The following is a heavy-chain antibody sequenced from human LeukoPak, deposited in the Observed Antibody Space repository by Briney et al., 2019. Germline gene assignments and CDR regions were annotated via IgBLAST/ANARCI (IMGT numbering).Heavy chain of an antibody. CDR1: GFTFRDYY. V-gene: IGHV3-11*04. CDR3: ARDPPREWELLDDAFDI. CDR2: ISSSGITM. Sequence: GGSLRLSCVASGFTFRDYYMSWIRQAPGKGLEWFSYISSSGITMYYADSVKGRFTISRDNAKNSLSLQMNSLRAEDTAVYYCARDPPREWELLDDAFDIWGQGTMVTVSS. D-gene: IGHD1-26*01. J-gene: IGHJ3*02.